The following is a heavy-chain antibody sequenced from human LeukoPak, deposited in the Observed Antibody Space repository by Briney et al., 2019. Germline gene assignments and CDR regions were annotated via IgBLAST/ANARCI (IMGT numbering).Heavy chain of an antibody. CDR1: GGSFSGYY. CDR2: INHSGNT. Sequence: SETLSLTCAVYGGSFSGYYWSWIRQPPGKGLEWTGEINHSGNTNYNPSLKSRVTISVDTSKNQFSLKLSSVTAADTAVYYCARGSGGEDYDFWSGYYFYFDYWGQGTLVTVSS. CDR3: ARGSGGEDYDFWSGYYFYFDY. D-gene: IGHD3-3*01. V-gene: IGHV4-34*01. J-gene: IGHJ4*02.